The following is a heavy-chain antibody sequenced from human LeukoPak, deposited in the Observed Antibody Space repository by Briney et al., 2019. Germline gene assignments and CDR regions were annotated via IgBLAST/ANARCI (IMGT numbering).Heavy chain of an antibody. CDR1: GFTFSDYF. Sequence: PGGSLRLSCAASGFTFSDYFMSWIRQAPGKGLEWVSAISGSGGSTYYADSVKGRFTISRDNSKNTLYLQMNSLRAEDTAVYYCAKDMRVGATRGGYFDYWGQGTLVTVSS. CDR3: AKDMRVGATRGGYFDY. J-gene: IGHJ4*02. CDR2: ISGSGGST. V-gene: IGHV3-23*01. D-gene: IGHD1-26*01.